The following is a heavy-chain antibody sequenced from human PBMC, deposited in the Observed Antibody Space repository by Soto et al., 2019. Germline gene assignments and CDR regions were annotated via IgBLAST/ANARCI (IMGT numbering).Heavy chain of an antibody. V-gene: IGHV4-59*01. CDR2: IYYSGST. Sequence: QVQLQESGPGLVKPSETLSLTCTVSGGSISSYYWSWIRQPPGKGLEWIGYIYYSGSTNYNPSLKSPVTISVDTSKNQFSLKLSSVTAADTAVYYCARAPRQVQEKRKGYWYFDLWGRGTLVTVSS. D-gene: IGHD1-1*01. CDR3: ARAPRQVQEKRKGYWYFDL. CDR1: GGSISSYY. J-gene: IGHJ2*01.